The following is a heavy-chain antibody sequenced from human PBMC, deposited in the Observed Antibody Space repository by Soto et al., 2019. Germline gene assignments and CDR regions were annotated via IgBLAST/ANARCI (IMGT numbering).Heavy chain of an antibody. Sequence: GGSLRLSCAASGFTFSSYAMSWVRQAPGKGLEWVSAISGSGGSTYYADSGKGRFTISRDNSKNTLYLQMNSLRAEDTAVYYCAKGPAVAGIFDYWGQGTLVTVSS. V-gene: IGHV3-23*01. CDR1: GFTFSSYA. CDR3: AKGPAVAGIFDY. J-gene: IGHJ4*02. CDR2: ISGSGGST. D-gene: IGHD6-19*01.